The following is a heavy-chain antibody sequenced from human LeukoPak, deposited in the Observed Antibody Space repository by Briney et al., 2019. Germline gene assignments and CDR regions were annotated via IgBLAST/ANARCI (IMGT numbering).Heavy chain of an antibody. CDR3: AREGSYGMDV. J-gene: IGHJ6*02. Sequence: GGSLRLSCAASEFTFSSYSMNWVRQAPGKGLEWVSYISSSGSTIYYADSVKGRFTISRDNAKNSLYLQMNSLRAEDTAVYYCAREGSYGMDVWGQGTTVTVSS. CDR2: ISSSGSTI. CDR1: EFTFSSYS. V-gene: IGHV3-48*04.